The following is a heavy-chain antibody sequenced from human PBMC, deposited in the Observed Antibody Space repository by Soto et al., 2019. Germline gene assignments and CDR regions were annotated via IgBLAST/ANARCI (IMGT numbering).Heavy chain of an antibody. J-gene: IGHJ4*02. V-gene: IGHV3-49*03. CDR1: GFTFGDYA. D-gene: IGHD2-15*01. Sequence: EVPLVESGGGLVQPGRSLRLSCTASGFTFGDYAMSWFRQAPGKGLGWVGFIRSKGYGGTTEYAASVKGRFTISRDDSKSIAYLQMNSLKSEDTAVYYCSRGGVVVAATLDYWGQGTLVTVSS. CDR3: SRGGVVVAATLDY. CDR2: IRSKGYGGTT.